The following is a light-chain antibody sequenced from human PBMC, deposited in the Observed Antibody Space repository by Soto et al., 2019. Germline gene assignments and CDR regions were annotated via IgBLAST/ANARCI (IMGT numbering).Light chain of an antibody. J-gene: IGLJ3*02. CDR1: SSDVGGYNS. V-gene: IGLV2-14*01. CDR3: SSYAGRTTFEV. CDR2: EVT. Sequence: QSALTQPASVSGSPGQSIAISCTGTSSDVGGYNSVSWYQQHPGKVPKLIIYEVTHRPSGVSNRFSGSKSGNTASLTISGLQADDEADYYCSSYAGRTTFEVFCGGTKLTVL.